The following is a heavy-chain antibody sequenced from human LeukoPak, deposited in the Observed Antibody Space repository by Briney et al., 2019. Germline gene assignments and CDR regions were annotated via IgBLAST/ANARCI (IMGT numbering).Heavy chain of an antibody. Sequence: SETLSLTCTVSGGSIRSYYWSWVRQPPGKGLEWIGYIYYSGSTDYNPSLKSRVTLSVDTSKNQFSLKLNSVTAADTAVYYCARLNGDYGPTDFDYWGQGTLVTVSS. V-gene: IGHV4-59*08. CDR1: GGSIRSYY. D-gene: IGHD4-17*01. CDR2: IYYSGST. J-gene: IGHJ4*02. CDR3: ARLNGDYGPTDFDY.